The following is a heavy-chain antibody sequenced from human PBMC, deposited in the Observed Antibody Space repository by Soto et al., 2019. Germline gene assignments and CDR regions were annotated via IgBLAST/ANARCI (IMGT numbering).Heavy chain of an antibody. CDR1: GFTFSSYG. CDR2: IWYDGSNK. D-gene: IGHD2-2*02. J-gene: IGHJ6*02. CDR3: ARVRGCSSPSCYSHYYGMDV. Sequence: GGSLRLSCAASGFTFSSYGMHWVRQAPGKGLEWVAVIWYDGSNKYYADSVKGRFTISRDNSKDTLYLQMNSLRAEDTAVYYCARVRGCSSPSCYSHYYGMDVWGQGTTVTVS. V-gene: IGHV3-33*01.